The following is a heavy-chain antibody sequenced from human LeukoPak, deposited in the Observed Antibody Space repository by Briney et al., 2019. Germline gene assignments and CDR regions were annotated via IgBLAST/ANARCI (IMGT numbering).Heavy chain of an antibody. J-gene: IGHJ3*01. Sequence: SETLSLTCTVSGGSISTGGYYWSWIRQHPGKGLEWIGYTYYGGGTFYNPSLKSRATISVDASKNQFSLKLISVTAADTAVYYRAPRNSAGAFDFWGLGTMVTVSS. D-gene: IGHD4-23*01. CDR1: GGSISTGGYY. V-gene: IGHV4-31*03. CDR3: APRNSAGAFDF. CDR2: TYYGGGT.